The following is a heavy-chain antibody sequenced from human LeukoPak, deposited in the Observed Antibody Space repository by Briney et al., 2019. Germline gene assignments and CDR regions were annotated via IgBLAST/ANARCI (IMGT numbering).Heavy chain of an antibody. CDR2: IIPIFGTA. D-gene: IGHD5-12*01. CDR3: ARRVLRRGYSGYGGLDY. J-gene: IGHJ4*02. V-gene: IGHV1-69*13. CDR1: GGTFSSYA. Sequence: SVKVSCKASGGTFSSYAISWVRQAPGQGLEWMGGIIPIFGTANYAQKFQGRVTITADESTSTAYMELSSLRSEDTAVYYCARRVLRRGYSGYGGLDYWGQGTLVTVSS.